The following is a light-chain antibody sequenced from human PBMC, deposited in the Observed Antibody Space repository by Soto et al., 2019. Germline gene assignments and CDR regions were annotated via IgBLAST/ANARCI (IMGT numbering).Light chain of an antibody. J-gene: IGKJ3*01. CDR2: GAS. Sequence: DIHITQSPSSLSAYVGNRVTITCRTGQSIGNYLNWFQQKAEKAPKLLIYGASSLQSGVPSRFSGSGSGTDFTLTISSLQPEDFATYYCQHFYDYPHSFGPGTKVDI. CDR3: QHFYDYPHS. CDR1: QSIGNY. V-gene: IGKV1-39*01.